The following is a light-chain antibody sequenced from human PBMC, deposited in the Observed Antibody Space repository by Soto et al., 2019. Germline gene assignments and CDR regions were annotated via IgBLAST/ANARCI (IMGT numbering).Light chain of an antibody. Sequence: DIQMIQSPSFLSASVGDRVTITCRASQGISNNLAWYQQKPGKVPKLLIYAASTLQSGVPSRFSGSGSGTDLTLTITSLHPEDVATYYCQKYDSAPLTFGGGTKVEIK. CDR3: QKYDSAPLT. V-gene: IGKV1-27*01. CDR2: AAS. J-gene: IGKJ4*01. CDR1: QGISNN.